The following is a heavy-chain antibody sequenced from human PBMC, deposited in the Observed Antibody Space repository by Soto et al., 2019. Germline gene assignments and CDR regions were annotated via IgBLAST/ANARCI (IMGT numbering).Heavy chain of an antibody. D-gene: IGHD4-17*01. CDR2: IKSKTDGGTT. V-gene: IGHV3-15*01. J-gene: IGHJ3*02. CDR1: GFTFSNAW. CDR3: TTAPGGDDYGGNSDAFDI. Sequence: GGSLRLSCAASGFTFSNAWMSWVRQAPGKVLEWVGRIKSKTDGGTTDYAAPVKGRFTISRDDSKNTLYLQMNSLKTEDTAVYYCTTAPGGDDYGGNSDAFDIWGQGTMVTVSS.